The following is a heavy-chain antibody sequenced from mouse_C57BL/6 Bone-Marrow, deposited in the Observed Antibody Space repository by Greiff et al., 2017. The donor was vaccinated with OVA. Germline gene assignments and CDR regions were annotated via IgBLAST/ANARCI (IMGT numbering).Heavy chain of an antibody. J-gene: IGHJ2*01. CDR1: GYTFTSYW. Sequence: EVQLQESGTVLARPGASVKMSCKTSGYTFTSYWMHWVKQRPGQGLEWIGAISPGNSDTSYNQKFKGKAKLTAVTSASTAYMELSSLTSEDSAVYYGTSTRVTGFDYWGQGTTLTVSS. D-gene: IGHD2-2*01. V-gene: IGHV1-5*01. CDR3: TSTRVTGFDY. CDR2: ISPGNSDT.